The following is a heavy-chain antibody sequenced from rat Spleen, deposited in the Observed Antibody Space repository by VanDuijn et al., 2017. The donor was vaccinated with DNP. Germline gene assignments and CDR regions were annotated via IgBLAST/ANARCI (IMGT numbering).Heavy chain of an antibody. CDR2: ITSNGDNT. V-gene: IGHV5-31*01. CDR1: GFTLNNYW. Sequence: EVQLVESGGDLVQPGGSLKLSCVASGFTLNNYWMTWNRQVPGKGLEWIASITSNGDNTFYLDSVKGRFTVSRDNAKNTLYLQMNSLRSEDTATYYCARDLEHYWGQGVMVTVSS. J-gene: IGHJ2*01. CDR3: ARDLEHY.